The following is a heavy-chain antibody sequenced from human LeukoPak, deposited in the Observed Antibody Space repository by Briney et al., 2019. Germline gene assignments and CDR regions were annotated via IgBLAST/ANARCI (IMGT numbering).Heavy chain of an antibody. CDR3: ARTMYDAMDV. V-gene: IGHV3-7*04. CDR1: GFPFSGYW. CDR2: INPNGSDR. Sequence: GGSLRLSCAASGFPFSGYWMRWVRLAPGKGLAWVVSINPNGSDRYYVDSAKGRFTISRDNPKNSLYLQMNSLRAEDTAVYYCARTMYDAMDVLGQGTTVTVTS. J-gene: IGHJ6*02. D-gene: IGHD3-10*02.